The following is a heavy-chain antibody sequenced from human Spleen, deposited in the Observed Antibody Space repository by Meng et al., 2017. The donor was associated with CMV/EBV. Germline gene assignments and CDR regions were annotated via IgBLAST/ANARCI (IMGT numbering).Heavy chain of an antibody. V-gene: IGHV4-38-2*02. CDR2: IYHSGST. D-gene: IGHD6-6*01. J-gene: IGHJ6*02. Sequence: SETLSLTCTVSGYSISSGYYWGWIRQPPGKGLEWIGSIYHSGSTYYNPSLKSRVTISVDTSKNQFSLKLNSVTAADTAVYYCARDYSSSSKGMDVWGQGTTVTVSS. CDR3: ARDYSSSSKGMDV. CDR1: GYSISSGYY.